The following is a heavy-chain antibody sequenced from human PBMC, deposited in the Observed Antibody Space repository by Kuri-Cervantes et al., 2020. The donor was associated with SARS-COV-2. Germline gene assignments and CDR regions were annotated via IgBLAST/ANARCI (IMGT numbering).Heavy chain of an antibody. J-gene: IGHJ4*02. CDR1: GFTFDDYG. CDR2: INWNGGST. CDR3: ARDPTGVAGVGRFFDY. D-gene: IGHD6-19*01. Sequence: GESRRSSGAASGFTFDDYGVSWVRQAPGKGLEWVSRINWNGGSTGYADSVKGRFTISRDNAKNSLYLQMNNLRAEATALYFCARDPTGVAGVGRFFDYWGQGALVTVSS. V-gene: IGHV3-20*04.